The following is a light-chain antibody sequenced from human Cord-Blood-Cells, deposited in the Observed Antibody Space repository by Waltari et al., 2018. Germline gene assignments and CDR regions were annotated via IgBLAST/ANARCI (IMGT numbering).Light chain of an antibody. Sequence: DIQMTQSPSSLSASVGYRVTITCRSSQSISSYLNWYQQKPGKAPKLLIYAASSLQSGVPSRFSGSGSGTDFTLTISSLQPEDFATYYCQQSYNTPWTFGQGTKVEIK. J-gene: IGKJ1*01. CDR3: QQSYNTPWT. CDR1: QSISSY. V-gene: IGKV1-39*01. CDR2: AAS.